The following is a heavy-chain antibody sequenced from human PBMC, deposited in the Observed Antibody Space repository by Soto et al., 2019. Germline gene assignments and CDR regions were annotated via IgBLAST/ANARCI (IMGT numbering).Heavy chain of an antibody. J-gene: IGHJ5*02. CDR2: VHHSVDA. V-gene: IGHV4-39*01. CDR1: GGSISRSTSH. CDR3: TRAERFPRSWFDP. Sequence: WETLSLTCTVSGGSISRSTSHWGWIRQAPGKGLAWSGEVHHSVDATYNPSLQSRITISLDTTNNQFSLKMTSVTAADTAMYFCTRAERFPRSWFDPRREGTQVTVS. D-gene: IGHD3-10*01.